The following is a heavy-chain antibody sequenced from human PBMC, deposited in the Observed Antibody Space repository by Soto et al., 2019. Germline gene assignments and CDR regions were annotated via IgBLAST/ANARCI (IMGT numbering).Heavy chain of an antibody. CDR2: ISHDGRVT. J-gene: IGHJ4*02. Sequence: QVQLVESGGGMVQPGTSLRLSCAASGFTFNSLSLHWVRQRPDKGLEWVAVISHDGRVTFYRDFVKGRFTVSRDKSKSTIYPQVNSLRVGDTAVYYCAREPYGASHYFDFWGQGTLVTVSS. CDR3: AREPYGASHYFDF. CDR1: GFTFNSLS. V-gene: IGHV3-30*04. D-gene: IGHD2-8*01.